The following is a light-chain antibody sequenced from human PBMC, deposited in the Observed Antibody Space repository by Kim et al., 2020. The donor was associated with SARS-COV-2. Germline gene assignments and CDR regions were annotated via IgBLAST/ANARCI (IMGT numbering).Light chain of an antibody. Sequence: SITISCTGTTMDVGGYNYVSWYQQHPGKAPKLVIYDVTNRPSGVSNRFSGSKSGNTASLTISGLQAEDEADYYCSSYASSSTPVLFGGGTQLTVL. CDR1: TMDVGGYNY. V-gene: IGLV2-14*03. CDR2: DVT. CDR3: SSYASSSTPVL. J-gene: IGLJ2*01.